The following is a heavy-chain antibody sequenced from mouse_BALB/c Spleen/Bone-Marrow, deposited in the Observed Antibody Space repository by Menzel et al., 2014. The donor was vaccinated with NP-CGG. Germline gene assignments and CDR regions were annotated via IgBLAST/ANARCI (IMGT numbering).Heavy chain of an antibody. CDR1: GYTFTDYN. CDR2: IYPYNGNT. CDR3: ARGVYYDYDVWFAN. Sequence: EVQLQQSGPELVKPGASVKISCKASGYTFTDYNMHWVKWNHGKSLEWIGYIYPYNGNTGYNQKFKSKATLTVDNSSSTAYMELRSLTSEDSAVYYCARGVYYDYDVWFANWGQGTLVTVSA. D-gene: IGHD2-4*01. J-gene: IGHJ3*01. V-gene: IGHV1S29*02.